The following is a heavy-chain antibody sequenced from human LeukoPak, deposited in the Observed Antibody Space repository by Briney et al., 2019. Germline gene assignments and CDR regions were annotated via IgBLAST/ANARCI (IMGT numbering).Heavy chain of an antibody. J-gene: IGHJ4*02. Sequence: GGSLRLSCAASGFTFSSYSMNWVRQAPGKGLEWVSSISSSSSYIYYADSVKGRFTISRDNAKNSLYLQMNSLRAEDTAVYYWARAPEGLYYFDYWGQGTLATVSS. CDR2: ISSSSSYI. CDR1: GFTFSSYS. CDR3: ARAPEGLYYFDY. V-gene: IGHV3-21*01.